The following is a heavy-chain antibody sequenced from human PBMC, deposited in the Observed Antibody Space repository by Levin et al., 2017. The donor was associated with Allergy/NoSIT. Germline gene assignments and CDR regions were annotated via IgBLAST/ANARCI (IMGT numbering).Heavy chain of an antibody. V-gene: IGHV3-30-3*01. Sequence: GGSLRLSCTASGFTFSNFAIHWVRQAPGEGLEWVAAISYEGSNKFYVDAVKGRFTISRDNSKRTAYLQMNDLRTEDTAVYYCTRDLVSGGDYWGQGTLVTVSS. D-gene: IGHD3-9*01. CDR1: GFTFSNFA. J-gene: IGHJ4*02. CDR3: TRDLVSGGDY. CDR2: ISYEGSNK.